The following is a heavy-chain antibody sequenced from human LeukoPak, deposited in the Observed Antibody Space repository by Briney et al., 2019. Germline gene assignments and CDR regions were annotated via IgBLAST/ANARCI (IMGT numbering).Heavy chain of an antibody. CDR3: ARGLRLTTGGVNWFDP. V-gene: IGHV3-53*01. J-gene: IGHJ5*02. CDR2: IYSGGST. D-gene: IGHD2-8*02. CDR1: GFTVSSNY. Sequence: PGGSLRLSCAASGFTVSSNYMSWVRQAPGKGLEWVSVIYSGGSTYYADSVKGRFTISRDNSKNTLYLQMNSLRAEDTAVYYCARGLRLTTGGVNWFDPWGQGTLVTVSS.